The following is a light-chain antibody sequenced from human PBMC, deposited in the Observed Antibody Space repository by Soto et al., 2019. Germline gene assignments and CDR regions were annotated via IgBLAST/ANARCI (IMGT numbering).Light chain of an antibody. CDR3: AAWDDSLSVRYV. Sequence: QSVLTQPPSASGTPGQRVTISCSGSSSNIGSNYVYWYQQLPGTAPNLLIYRNNQRPSAVPDRFSGSKSGTSASLAISGLLSEDEADYYCAAWDDSLSVRYVFGTGTKLTVL. CDR1: SSNIGSNY. J-gene: IGLJ1*01. CDR2: RNN. V-gene: IGLV1-47*01.